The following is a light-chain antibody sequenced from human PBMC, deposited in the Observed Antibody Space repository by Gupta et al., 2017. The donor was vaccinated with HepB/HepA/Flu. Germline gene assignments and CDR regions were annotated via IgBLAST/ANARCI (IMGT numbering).Light chain of an antibody. Sequence: EIVLTQSPGTLSLSPGERATLSCRASQSIDNRYLAWYQQKPGQAPRVLIYGASRRATGIPDRFSGRASGTDFTLTITMLDPEDFTVYYCQRCITSSWAFGQGTKVDMK. V-gene: IGKV3-20*01. CDR2: GAS. CDR3: QRCITSSWA. J-gene: IGKJ1*01. CDR1: QSIDNRY.